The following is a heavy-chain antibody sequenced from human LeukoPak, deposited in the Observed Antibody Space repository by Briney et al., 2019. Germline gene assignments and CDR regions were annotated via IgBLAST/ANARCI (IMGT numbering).Heavy chain of an antibody. CDR3: ARVGGRGVTNWFDP. D-gene: IGHD3-10*01. J-gene: IGHJ5*02. Sequence: ASVKVSCKASGYTFTGYYMHWVRQAPGQGLEWMGWINPNSGGTNYAQKFQGRVTMTRDTSISTAYMELSRLRSDDTAVYYCARVGGRGVTNWFDPWGQGTLDTVSS. CDR1: GYTFTGYY. V-gene: IGHV1-2*02. CDR2: INPNSGGT.